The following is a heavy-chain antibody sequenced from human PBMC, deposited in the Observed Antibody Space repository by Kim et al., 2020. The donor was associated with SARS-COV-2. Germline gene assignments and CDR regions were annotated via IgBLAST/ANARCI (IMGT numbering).Heavy chain of an antibody. J-gene: IGHJ4*02. CDR3: ARGHSIAARVFDY. D-gene: IGHD6-6*01. V-gene: IGHV4-34*01. Sequence: SIPPLRGRVTITVDTSKNQFSLKLSSVPAADTAVYYCARGHSIAARVFDYWGQGTLVTVSS.